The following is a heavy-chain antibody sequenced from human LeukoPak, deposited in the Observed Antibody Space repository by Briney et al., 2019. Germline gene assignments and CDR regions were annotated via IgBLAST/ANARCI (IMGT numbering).Heavy chain of an antibody. D-gene: IGHD3-22*01. Sequence: GGSLRLSCAASGFSFRSYDMQWVRQAPGKGLEWVALISHDESNKVYADSVKGRFIISRDNSKNTLYLQMNSLKPEDTAVYFCAVGHYFGLYWGQGTLVTVSS. V-gene: IGHV3-30*03. CDR1: GFSFRSYD. J-gene: IGHJ4*02. CDR3: AVGHYFGLY. CDR2: ISHDESNK.